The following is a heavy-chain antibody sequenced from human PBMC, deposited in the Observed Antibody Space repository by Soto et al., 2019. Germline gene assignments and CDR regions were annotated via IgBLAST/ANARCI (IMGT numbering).Heavy chain of an antibody. CDR1: GDSISSGGYY. Sequence: QVQLQESGPGLVKPSQTLSLSCTVSGDSISSGGYYWSWIRQHPGKGLELIGYIYYSGSTYYTPSLKSRVSISLDTFKNQFSVKLSSVTAADTAADYCARDDRGGFDYWCQGTLVTVSA. J-gene: IGHJ4*02. CDR2: IYYSGST. CDR3: ARDDRGGFDY. V-gene: IGHV4-31*03. D-gene: IGHD2-15*01.